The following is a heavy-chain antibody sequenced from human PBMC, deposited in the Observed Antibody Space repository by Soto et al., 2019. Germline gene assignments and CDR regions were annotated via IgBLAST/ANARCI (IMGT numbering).Heavy chain of an antibody. J-gene: IGHJ4*02. CDR2: IRGSGGST. CDR1: GFTFGSYA. V-gene: IGHV3-23*01. CDR3: AKVPFPRGDFCSGYYDY. Sequence: GGSLRLSCEASGFTFGSYAMSWVRQAPGKGLGWVSAIRGSGGSTYYADSLKGRFTMSRDNSKNTLYMEMNSLRAEDTAVYYCAKVPFPRGDFCSGYYDYWGQGTLVTVSS. D-gene: IGHD3-3*01.